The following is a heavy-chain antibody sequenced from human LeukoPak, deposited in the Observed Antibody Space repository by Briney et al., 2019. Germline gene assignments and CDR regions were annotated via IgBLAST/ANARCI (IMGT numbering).Heavy chain of an antibody. CDR2: ISGSGGST. J-gene: IGHJ4*02. CDR1: GFTFIAYA. V-gene: IGHV3-23*01. D-gene: IGHD1-14*01. Sequence: GGSLRLSCAASGFTFIAYAMSWVRQAPGKGLEWVSAISGSGGSTYYADSVKGRFTISRDNSKNTLYLQMNSLRAEDTAIYYCARKLSPRSFDSWGQGTLVTVSS. CDR3: ARKLSPRSFDS.